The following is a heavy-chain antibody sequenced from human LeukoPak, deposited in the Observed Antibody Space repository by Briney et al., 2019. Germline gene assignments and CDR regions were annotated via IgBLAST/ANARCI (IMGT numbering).Heavy chain of an antibody. J-gene: IGHJ4*02. Sequence: ASVKVSCKASGYTFTSYDINWVRQATGQGLEWMGWMNPNSGNTGYAQKFQGRVTMPRNTSISTAYMELSSLRSEDTAVYYCARGHRVAGPQSSYYFDYWGQGTLVTVSS. CDR3: ARGHRVAGPQSSYYFDY. D-gene: IGHD6-19*01. CDR2: MNPNSGNT. V-gene: IGHV1-8*01. CDR1: GYTFTSYD.